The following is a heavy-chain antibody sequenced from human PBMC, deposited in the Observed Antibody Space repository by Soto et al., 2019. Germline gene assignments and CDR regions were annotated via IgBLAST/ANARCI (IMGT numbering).Heavy chain of an antibody. CDR3: AKDGNNYDSSGYYSFDY. D-gene: IGHD3-22*01. J-gene: IGHJ4*02. CDR1: GFTFSSYA. CDR2: ISGSGGST. Sequence: EVQLLESGGGSVQPGGSLRLSCAASGFTFSSYAMSWVRQAPGKGLEWVSAISGSGGSTYYADSVKGRFTISRDNSKNTLYLQMNSLSAEDTAIYYCAKDGNNYDSSGYYSFDYWGQGTLVTVSS. V-gene: IGHV3-23*01.